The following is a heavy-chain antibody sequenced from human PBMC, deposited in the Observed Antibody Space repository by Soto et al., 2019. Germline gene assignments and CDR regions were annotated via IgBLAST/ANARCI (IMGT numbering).Heavy chain of an antibody. Sequence: QVQLQQWGAGLLKPSETLSLTCAVYGGSFSGYDWSWIRQPPGKGLEWIWEINHSGSTNYNPSLKSRVTISVDTSKNQFSLKLSSVTAADTAVYYCARYSSSWGPHYYYYYMDVWGKGTTVTVSS. CDR1: GGSFSGYD. CDR3: ARYSSSWGPHYYYYYMDV. J-gene: IGHJ6*03. D-gene: IGHD6-13*01. CDR2: INHSGST. V-gene: IGHV4-34*01.